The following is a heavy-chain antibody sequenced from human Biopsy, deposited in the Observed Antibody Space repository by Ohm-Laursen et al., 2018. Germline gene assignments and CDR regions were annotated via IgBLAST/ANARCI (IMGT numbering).Heavy chain of an antibody. J-gene: IGHJ4*02. CDR3: AKDRWPHVVVVTTNFDS. Sequence: SLRLSCAAPGFTFSNYAVSWVRQAPGKGLEWVSTFSGSGGSTNYADSVKGRFTISRDNSKNTLYLQMNSLRAEDTAVYYCAKDRWPHVVVVTTNFDSWGQGTLVTVSS. V-gene: IGHV3-23*01. D-gene: IGHD2-21*02. CDR2: FSGSGGST. CDR1: GFTFSNYA.